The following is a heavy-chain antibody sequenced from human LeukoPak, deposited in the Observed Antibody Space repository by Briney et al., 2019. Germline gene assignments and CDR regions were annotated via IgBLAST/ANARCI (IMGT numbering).Heavy chain of an antibody. CDR1: GGSFSSYS. V-gene: IGHV4-34*01. Sequence: SETLSLTCALYGGSFSSYSWSWTWVRQTPEKGLEWIGEIIEKGNANYNPSLKSRVTIDLDTSKNQFSLKLTSMTAADTAIYYCARGYYPPRWYFDLWGRGTLVTVSS. D-gene: IGHD3-10*01. CDR3: ARGYYPPRWYFDL. J-gene: IGHJ2*01. CDR2: IIEKGNA.